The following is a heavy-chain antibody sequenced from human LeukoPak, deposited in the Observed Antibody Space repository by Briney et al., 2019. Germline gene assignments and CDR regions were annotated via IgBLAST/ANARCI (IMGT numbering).Heavy chain of an antibody. Sequence: GGSLRLSCAASGFTFSSYEMNWVRQAPGKGLEWVSYISSSGSTIYYADSVKGRFAISRDNAKNSLYLQMNSLRAEDTAVYYCARENSYDAFDIWGQGTMVTVSS. CDR3: ARENSYDAFDI. CDR1: GFTFSSYE. V-gene: IGHV3-48*03. D-gene: IGHD4-23*01. J-gene: IGHJ3*02. CDR2: ISSSGSTI.